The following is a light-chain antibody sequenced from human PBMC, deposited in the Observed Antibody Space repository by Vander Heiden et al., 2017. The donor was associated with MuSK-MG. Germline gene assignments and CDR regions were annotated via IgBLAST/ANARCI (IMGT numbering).Light chain of an antibody. J-gene: IGKJ4*01. CDR2: DAS. Sequence: PATPSLAPGEEGTLSCRAGKSVSSYLAWYQQKPGQTPRLLIYDASNSATGIPARFSGSGSGTEFTLTISSREPEEFAVYYCQQRNNWPLTFGGGTKVEIK. CDR3: QQRNNWPLT. CDR1: KSVSSY. V-gene: IGKV3-11*01.